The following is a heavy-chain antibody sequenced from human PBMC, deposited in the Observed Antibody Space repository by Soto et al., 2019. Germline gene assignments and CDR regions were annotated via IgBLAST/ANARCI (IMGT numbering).Heavy chain of an antibody. J-gene: IGHJ5*02. CDR2: ISWNSGSI. CDR3: AKDTNSDGGSWYKAS. D-gene: IGHD6-13*01. Sequence: GGSLRLSCAASGFTFDDYAMHWVRQAPGKGLECVSGISWNSGSIGYADSVKGRFTISRDNAKNSLYLQMNSLRAEDTALYYCAKDTNSDGGSWYKASWGQGPLVPVS. CDR1: GFTFDDYA. V-gene: IGHV3-9*01.